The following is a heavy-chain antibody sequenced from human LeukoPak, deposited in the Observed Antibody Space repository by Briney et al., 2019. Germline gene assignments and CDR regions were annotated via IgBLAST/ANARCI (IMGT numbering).Heavy chain of an antibody. CDR2: ISYDGSNK. CDR3: ARDWNYYGSGSYYNLYFDY. V-gene: IGHV3-30*04. J-gene: IGHJ4*02. Sequence: PGRSLRLPCAASGFTFSSYAMHWVRQAPGKGLGWVAVISYDGSNKYYADSVKGRFTISRDNSKNTLYLQMNSLRAEDTAVYYCARDWNYYGSGSYYNLYFDYWGQGTLVTVSS. D-gene: IGHD3-10*01. CDR1: GFTFSSYA.